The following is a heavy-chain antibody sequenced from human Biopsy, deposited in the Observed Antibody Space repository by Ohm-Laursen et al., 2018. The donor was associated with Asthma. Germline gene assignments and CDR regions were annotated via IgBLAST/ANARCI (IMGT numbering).Heavy chain of an antibody. D-gene: IGHD1-26*01. V-gene: IGHV3-9*01. CDR2: ISWNSGSS. J-gene: IGHJ4*02. CDR1: GFSLDDYA. Sequence: SLRLSCSASGFSLDDYAMYWVRQGPGKGLEWVAGISWNSGSSAYADSVKGRFTISRDKSKNTLYMQMNSLRAEDTAVYYCAKRGSYFDYWGQGTLVTVSS. CDR3: AKRGSYFDY.